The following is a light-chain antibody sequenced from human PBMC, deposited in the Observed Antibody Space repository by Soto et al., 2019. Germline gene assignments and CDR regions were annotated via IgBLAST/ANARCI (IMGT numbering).Light chain of an antibody. Sequence: QSALTQPASVSGSPGQSITISCTGTSSDVGGYNYVSWYQQHPGKAPNLMIYEVSNRPSGVSNRFSGSKSGNTASLTISGLKAEDEADYYCSSYTSSSTRVFGGGTKLTVL. J-gene: IGLJ3*02. V-gene: IGLV2-14*01. CDR3: SSYTSSSTRV. CDR1: SSDVGGYNY. CDR2: EVS.